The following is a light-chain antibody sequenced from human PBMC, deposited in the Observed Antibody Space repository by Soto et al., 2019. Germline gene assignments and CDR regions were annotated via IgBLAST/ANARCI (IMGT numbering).Light chain of an antibody. Sequence: DIQMTQSPSTLSASVGDRVTITCRASQTISDFLAWYQHKPGEAPKLLIAEASRLESGVPSRFSGGGSGTEFTLTISRLQPDDVATYYCQHYNSYSEAFGQGTKVDIK. J-gene: IGKJ1*01. CDR1: QTISDF. CDR3: QHYNSYSEA. CDR2: EAS. V-gene: IGKV1-5*01.